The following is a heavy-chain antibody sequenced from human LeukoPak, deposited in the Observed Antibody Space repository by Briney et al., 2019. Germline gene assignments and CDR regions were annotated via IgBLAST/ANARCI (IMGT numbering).Heavy chain of an antibody. CDR2: IYYSGST. CDR1: GGSISSSSYY. V-gene: IGHV4-39*07. Sequence: SEPQSLTCTVSGGSISSSSYYWGWVRQPPGKGLEWIGSIYYSGSTYYNPSLKSRVTISVDTSKNQFSLKLSSVTAADTAVYYCARGNYYYYYMDVWGKGTTVTVSS. CDR3: ARGNYYYYYMDV. J-gene: IGHJ6*03.